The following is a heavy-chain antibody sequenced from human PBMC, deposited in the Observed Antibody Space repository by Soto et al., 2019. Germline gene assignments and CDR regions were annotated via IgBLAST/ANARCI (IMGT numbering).Heavy chain of an antibody. CDR1: GIPISSYDW. Sequence: QVHLEESGPGLVRPSGTLALICNVSGIPISSYDWWTWVRQTPGKGMEWIGEIYHNGRTNYNPSLKRRVSLSVDKSKSQFSLNLQSLTAAYTAVYYCARGTLIGSSTRNWFDPWGPGTQVTVSS. V-gene: IGHV4-4*02. CDR2: IYHNGRT. CDR3: ARGTLIGSSTRNWFDP. D-gene: IGHD3-10*01. J-gene: IGHJ5*02.